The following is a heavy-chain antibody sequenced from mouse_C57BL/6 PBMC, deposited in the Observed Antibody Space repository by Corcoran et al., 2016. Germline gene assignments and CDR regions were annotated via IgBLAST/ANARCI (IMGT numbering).Heavy chain of an antibody. CDR3: ARSGYDYGGGAMDY. D-gene: IGHD2-4*01. CDR1: GYTVTDYY. Sequence: EVQLQQSGPELVKPGASVKISCKASGYTVTDYYMNWVKQSHGKSLEWIGDINPNNGGTSYNQKFKGKATLTVDKSSSTAYMELRSLTSEDSAVYYCARSGYDYGGGAMDYWGQGTSVTVSS. V-gene: IGHV1-26*01. CDR2: INPNNGGT. J-gene: IGHJ4*01.